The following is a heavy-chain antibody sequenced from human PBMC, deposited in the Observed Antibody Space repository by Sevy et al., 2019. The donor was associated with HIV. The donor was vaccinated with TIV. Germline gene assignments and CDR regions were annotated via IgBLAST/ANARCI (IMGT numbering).Heavy chain of an antibody. Sequence: SQTLSLTCAISGDSVSSNSAAWNWIRQSPSRGLEWLGRTYYRSKWYNDYAVSVKNRITINPDTSNNQFSLQLNSVTPEERAVYYCARAGGGGYCSGGSCYSSYYYFYGMDVWGQGTTVTVSS. J-gene: IGHJ6*02. D-gene: IGHD2-15*01. CDR3: ARAGGGGYCSGGSCYSSYYYFYGMDV. CDR1: GDSVSSNSAA. CDR2: TYYRSKWYN. V-gene: IGHV6-1*01.